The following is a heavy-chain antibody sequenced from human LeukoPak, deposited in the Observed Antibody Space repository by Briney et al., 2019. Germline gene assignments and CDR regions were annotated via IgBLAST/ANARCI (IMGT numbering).Heavy chain of an antibody. J-gene: IGHJ4*02. V-gene: IGHV1-18*01. CDR1: GYTLTNYN. Sequence: ASVKVSCKASGYTLTNYNISWVRQAPGQGLEWMGWLNTYNGNTIYAQKLQGRVTMTTDTSTTTAYMELRSLRSDDTAVYYCARSYSSGSYGDWGQGTLVTVSS. CDR2: LNTYNGNT. D-gene: IGHD3-10*01. CDR3: ARSYSSGSYGD.